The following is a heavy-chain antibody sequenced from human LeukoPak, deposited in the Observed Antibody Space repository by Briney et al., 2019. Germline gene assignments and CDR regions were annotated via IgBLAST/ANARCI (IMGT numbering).Heavy chain of an antibody. CDR2: IYHSGST. CDR3: ARSRQASGLFNS. V-gene: IGHV4-30-2*01. Sequence: PSQTLSLTCAVSGGSISSGGYSWSWIRQPPGKGLEWIGYIYHSGSTYYNPSLKIRVTISVDRSKDQFSLKLSSVTAADTAVYYCARSRQASGLFNSWGQGTLVVVSS. CDR1: GGSISSGGYS. D-gene: IGHD3-10*01. J-gene: IGHJ5*01.